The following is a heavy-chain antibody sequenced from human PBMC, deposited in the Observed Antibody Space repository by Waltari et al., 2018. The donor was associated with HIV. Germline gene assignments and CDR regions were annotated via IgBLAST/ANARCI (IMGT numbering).Heavy chain of an antibody. CDR1: GGSFSGYY. CDR2: INHRGST. J-gene: IGHJ5*02. Sequence: QVQLQQWGAGLLKPSETLSLTCAVYGGSFSGYYWSWILQPPGKGLEWIGEINHRGSTNYNPSLKSRVTISVDTSKNQFSLKLSSVTAADTAVYYCARHGNYGDYVFDPWGQGTLVTVSS. V-gene: IGHV4-34*01. D-gene: IGHD4-17*01. CDR3: ARHGNYGDYVFDP.